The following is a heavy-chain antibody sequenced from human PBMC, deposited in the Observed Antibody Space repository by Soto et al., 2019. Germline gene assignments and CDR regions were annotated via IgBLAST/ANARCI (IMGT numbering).Heavy chain of an antibody. CDR2: ISGGSSVT. V-gene: IGHV3-23*01. CDR3: AKVLSKNYYYPLDF. D-gene: IGHD3-10*01. CDR1: GFTFSDYA. J-gene: IGHJ1*01. Sequence: PGGSLRLSCTASGFTFSDYAMTWVRQAPGKGLEWVSTISGGSSVTYYGDSVKGRFTISRDNAKKTLFLQLNRLSAEDTATYYCAKVLSKNYYYPLDFWGQGTQVTVSS.